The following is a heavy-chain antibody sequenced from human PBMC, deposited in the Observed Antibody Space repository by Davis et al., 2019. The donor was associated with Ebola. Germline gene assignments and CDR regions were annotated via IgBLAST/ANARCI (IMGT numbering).Heavy chain of an antibody. J-gene: IGHJ3*02. Sequence: GESLKISCAVSGFTFTTYSMNWVRQAPGKGLEWVSSISSRSYYIYYSDSLKGRFTISRDNARNSVYLQMNSLRAEDTAVYYCARGGYYDSSGYSHDAFDIWGQGTMVTVSS. CDR1: GFTFTTYS. CDR2: ISSRSYYI. CDR3: ARGGYYDSSGYSHDAFDI. V-gene: IGHV3-21*01. D-gene: IGHD3-22*01.